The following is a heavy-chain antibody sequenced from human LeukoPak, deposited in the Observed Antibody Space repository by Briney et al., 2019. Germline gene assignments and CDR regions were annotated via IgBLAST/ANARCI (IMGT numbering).Heavy chain of an antibody. CDR3: AKFLGAVARYFDC. CDR2: ISASGGST. Sequence: GGSLRLSCAASGFTFSSYWMHWVRQAPGKGLEWVSGISASGGSTYYADSVKGRFTISRDNSKNTLYLQMNSLRAEDTAVYYCAKFLGAVARYFDCWGQGTLVTVSS. CDR1: GFTFSSYW. D-gene: IGHD6-19*01. V-gene: IGHV3-23*01. J-gene: IGHJ4*02.